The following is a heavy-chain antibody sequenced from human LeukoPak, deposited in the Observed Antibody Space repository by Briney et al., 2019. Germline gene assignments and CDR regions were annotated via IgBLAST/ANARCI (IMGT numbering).Heavy chain of an antibody. CDR3: AKDPLNSSGWLNFDY. V-gene: IGHV3-30*18. CDR1: GFTFSSYG. Sequence: GGSLSLSCAASGFTFSSYGMPWVRQAPGKGLAWVAVISYDGSNKYYADSVKGRFTISRDKSKNTLYLQMNSLRAEDTAVYYCAKDPLNSSGWLNFDYWGQGTLVTVSS. D-gene: IGHD6-19*01. CDR2: ISYDGSNK. J-gene: IGHJ4*02.